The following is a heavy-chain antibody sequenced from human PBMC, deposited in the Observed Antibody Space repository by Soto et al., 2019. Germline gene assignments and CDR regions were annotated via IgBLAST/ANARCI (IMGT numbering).Heavy chain of an antibody. D-gene: IGHD3-22*01. CDR3: ERHSIWLLLSDY. Sequence: SETLSLNSNVSRGSISKSNYYWGWIRQPQGKGLEWIGSIYYTGNTYYNPSLKSRVTISVDTSKNQFSLKLDSVTAADTAVYFCERHSIWLLLSDYWGQGSLVT. CDR1: RGSISKSNYY. J-gene: IGHJ4*02. CDR2: IYYTGNT. V-gene: IGHV4-39*01.